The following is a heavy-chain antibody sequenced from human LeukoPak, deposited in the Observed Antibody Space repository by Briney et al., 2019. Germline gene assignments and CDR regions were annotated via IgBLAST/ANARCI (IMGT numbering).Heavy chain of an antibody. J-gene: IGHJ4*02. CDR3: ARHWAPTYDIQGYVAY. V-gene: IGHV3-11*01. CDR1: GSTFSDYY. D-gene: IGHD3-9*01. CDR2: ISSSGSTI. Sequence: GGSLRLPCAASGSTFSDYYMSWIRQAPGKGLEWVSYISSSGSTIYYADSVKGRFAISRDNAKNSLYLQMNSLRAEDTAVYYCARHWAPTYDIQGYVAYWGQGALVTVSS.